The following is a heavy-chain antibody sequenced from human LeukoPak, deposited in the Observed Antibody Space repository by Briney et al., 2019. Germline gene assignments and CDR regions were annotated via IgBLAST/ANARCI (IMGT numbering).Heavy chain of an antibody. J-gene: IGHJ6*03. CDR3: ARGVVVTHLYYYYMDV. CDR2: IYYSGST. Sequence: PSKTLSLTCTVSGVSISSSSYYWGWVRQPPGKGLEWIGSIYYSGSTYYHPSLKSRITISVDTAKNPCSLKLSSVTAADTAVYYCARGVVVTHLYYYYMDVWGKGTTVTVSS. V-gene: IGHV4-39*07. D-gene: IGHD2-21*02. CDR1: GVSISSSSYY.